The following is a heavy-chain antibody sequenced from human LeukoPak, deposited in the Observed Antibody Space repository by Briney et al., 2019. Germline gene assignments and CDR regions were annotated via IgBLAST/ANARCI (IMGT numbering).Heavy chain of an antibody. CDR2: VRAYNGNS. V-gene: IGHV1-18*04. J-gene: IGHJ6*04. D-gene: IGHD2-15*01. CDR3: ARSMGGGYGMDV. CDR1: GYTFTMYY. Sequence: GASETVSCKGSGYTFTMYYSSWVRQAPGHGLEWIEWVRAYNGNSKYAQKFQGRVTMTTDTSTSTAYMELRGLRYDATAVYYCARSMGGGYGMDVWGKRTTVTVSS.